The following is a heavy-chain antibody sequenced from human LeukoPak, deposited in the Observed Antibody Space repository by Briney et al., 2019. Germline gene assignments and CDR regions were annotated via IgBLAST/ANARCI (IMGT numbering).Heavy chain of an antibody. V-gene: IGHV4-31*03. D-gene: IGHD3-22*01. CDR2: ISHSGTT. CDR1: GASTRSAGYY. J-gene: IGHJ3*01. CDR3: ARAGNYDSYALDF. Sequence: SETLSLTCTVSGASTRSAGYYWGWVRQNSGKGLEWIGYISHSGTTYYNPSLKRRVNISIDTSKRQFSLKLSSVTAADTALYYCARAGNYDSYALDFWGQGTIVTVSS.